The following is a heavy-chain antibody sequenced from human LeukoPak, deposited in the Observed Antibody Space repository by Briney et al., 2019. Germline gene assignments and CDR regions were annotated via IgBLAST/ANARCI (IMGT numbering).Heavy chain of an antibody. D-gene: IGHD3-10*01. CDR2: ISSSSSYI. Sequence: PGGSLRLSCAASGFTFSSYSMNWVRQAPGKGLEWVSSISSSSSYIYYADSVKGRFTISRDNAKNSLYLQMNSLRAEDTALYHCARGPYGSGSNAFDIWGQGTMVTVSS. V-gene: IGHV3-21*04. CDR1: GFTFSSYS. CDR3: ARGPYGSGSNAFDI. J-gene: IGHJ3*02.